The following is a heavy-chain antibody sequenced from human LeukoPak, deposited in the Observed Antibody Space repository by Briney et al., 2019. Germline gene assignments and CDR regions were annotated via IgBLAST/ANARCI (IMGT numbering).Heavy chain of an antibody. D-gene: IGHD1-26*01. CDR3: ARVCDGGSTLMGAISYFDY. J-gene: IGHJ4*02. Sequence: ASVKVSCKASGGTFSSYAISWVRQAPGQGLEWMGGIIPIFGTANYAQKFQGRVMITADKSTSTAYMELSSLRSEDTAVYYCARVCDGGSTLMGAISYFDYWGQGTLVTVSS. CDR1: GGTFSSYA. CDR2: IIPIFGTA. V-gene: IGHV1-69*06.